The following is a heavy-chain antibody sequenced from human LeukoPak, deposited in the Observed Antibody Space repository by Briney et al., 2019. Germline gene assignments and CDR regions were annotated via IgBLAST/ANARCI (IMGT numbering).Heavy chain of an antibody. CDR2: MKEDGSVK. D-gene: IGHD2-15*01. V-gene: IGHV3-7*01. CDR3: ARDPGWSSFDI. CDR1: GFPFSSYW. Sequence: GGSLRLSYVASGFPFSSYWMSWVRQAPGKGLEFVANMKEDGSVKNYVDSVKGRFTISRDNAENSVYLQMSSLRAEDTALYYCARDPGWSSFDIWGQGAMVTVSS. J-gene: IGHJ3*02.